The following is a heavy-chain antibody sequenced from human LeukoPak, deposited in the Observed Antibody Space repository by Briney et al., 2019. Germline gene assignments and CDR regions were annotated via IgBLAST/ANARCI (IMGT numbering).Heavy chain of an antibody. J-gene: IGHJ5*02. V-gene: IGHV3-23*01. D-gene: IGHD3-3*01. Sequence: GSLRLSCAASGSTFSSYAMSWVRQAPGKGLKWVSAISDSGGNPYYADSVEGRFAISRDNSKNTLYLHMDSLRAEDTALYYCTKIDYTINAWGQGTLVTVSS. CDR3: TKIDYTINA. CDR2: ISDSGGNP. CDR1: GSTFSSYA.